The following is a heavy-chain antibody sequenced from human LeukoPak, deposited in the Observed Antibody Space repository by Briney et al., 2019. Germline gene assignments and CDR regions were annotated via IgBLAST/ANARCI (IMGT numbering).Heavy chain of an antibody. Sequence: SEALSLTCTVSGGSISSYYWSWIRQPPGKGLEWIGYIYYSGSTNYNPSLKSRVTISVDKSKNQFSLKLSSVTAADTAVYYCARDEGGSSWYYFDYWGQGTLVTVSS. CDR1: GGSISSYY. CDR2: IYYSGST. V-gene: IGHV4-59*01. J-gene: IGHJ4*02. D-gene: IGHD6-13*01. CDR3: ARDEGGSSWYYFDY.